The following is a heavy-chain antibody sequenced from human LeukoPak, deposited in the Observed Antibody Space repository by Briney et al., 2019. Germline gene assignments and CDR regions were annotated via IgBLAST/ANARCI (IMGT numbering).Heavy chain of an antibody. CDR3: AREARSGDDY. J-gene: IGHJ4*02. CDR1: GGSISSSSYY. D-gene: IGHD1-1*01. CDR2: IYYSGST. Sequence: SEALSLACTVSGGSISSSSYYWGWIRQPPGKGLEWIGGIYYSGSTYYNPSLKSRVTISVDTSKNQFSLKLSSVTAADTAVYYCAREARSGDDYWGQGTLVTVSS. V-gene: IGHV4-39*07.